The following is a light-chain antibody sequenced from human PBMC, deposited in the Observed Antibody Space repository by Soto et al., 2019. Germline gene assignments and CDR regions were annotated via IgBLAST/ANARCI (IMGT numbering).Light chain of an antibody. Sequence: QSVLTQPASVSGSPGQSITISCTGTSSDVGGYNYVSWYQQHPGKAPKLMIYEVSNRPSGVSNRFSGSKSGNTASLTISGLQAEDEADSYCSSYTSSSTVVFGGGTTLTVL. J-gene: IGLJ2*01. CDR1: SSDVGGYNY. V-gene: IGLV2-14*01. CDR3: SSYTSSSTVV. CDR2: EVS.